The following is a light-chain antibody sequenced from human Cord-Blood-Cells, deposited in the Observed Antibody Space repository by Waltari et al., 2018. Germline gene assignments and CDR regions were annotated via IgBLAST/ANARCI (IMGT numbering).Light chain of an antibody. V-gene: IGLV3-1*01. CDR2: KDS. CDR1: KMGDKY. CDR3: QAWDSSTVV. Sequence: SYELTQPPSVSVSPGQTASLTCSGDKMGDKYACWYQRKPGQSPVLVIYKDSKRPSGIPERFSGSNSGNTATLTISGTQAMDEADYYCQAWDSSTVVFGGGTKLTVL. J-gene: IGLJ2*01.